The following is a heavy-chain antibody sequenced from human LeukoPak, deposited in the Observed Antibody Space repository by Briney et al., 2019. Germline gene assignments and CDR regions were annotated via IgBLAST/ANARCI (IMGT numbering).Heavy chain of an antibody. Sequence: GASVKVSCKASGYTFTSYGISWVRQAPGQGLEWMGWISVYNGNTNYAQKLQGRVTMTTDTSTSTAYMELRSLRSDDTAVYYCAGDAGKAAAGTARSWFDPWGQGTLVTVSS. D-gene: IGHD6-13*01. J-gene: IGHJ5*02. V-gene: IGHV1-18*01. CDR2: ISVYNGNT. CDR3: AGDAGKAAAGTARSWFDP. CDR1: GYTFTSYG.